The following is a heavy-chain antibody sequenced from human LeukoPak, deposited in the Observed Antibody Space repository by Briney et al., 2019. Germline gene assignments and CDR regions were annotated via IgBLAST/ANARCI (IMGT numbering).Heavy chain of an antibody. Sequence: GGSLRLSCAASGFTFSSYSMNWVRQAPGKGLEWVSSISSSSSYIYYADSVKGRFTISRDNAKNSLYLQMSSLRAEDTAVYYCAREDSSSWSPTDVWGQGTTVTVSS. CDR3: AREDSSSWSPTDV. D-gene: IGHD6-13*01. CDR2: ISSSSSYI. V-gene: IGHV3-21*01. CDR1: GFTFSSYS. J-gene: IGHJ6*02.